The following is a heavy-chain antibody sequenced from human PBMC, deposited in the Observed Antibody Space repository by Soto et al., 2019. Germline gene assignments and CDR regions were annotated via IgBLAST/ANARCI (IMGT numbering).Heavy chain of an antibody. J-gene: IGHJ6*02. CDR2: FDPEDGET. Sequence: GASVKVSCTVSGYTLTELSMHWVRQAPGKGLEWMGGFDPEDGETIYAQKFQGRVTMTEDTSTDTAYMELSSLRSEDTAVYYCATGVRLWFGEGVDVWGQGTTVTVSS. CDR1: GYTLTELS. CDR3: ATGVRLWFGEGVDV. D-gene: IGHD3-10*01. V-gene: IGHV1-24*01.